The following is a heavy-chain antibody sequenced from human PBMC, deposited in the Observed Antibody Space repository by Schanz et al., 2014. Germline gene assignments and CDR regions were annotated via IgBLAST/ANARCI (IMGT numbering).Heavy chain of an antibody. J-gene: IGHJ4*02. CDR1: GYIFINSG. Sequence: QIQLVQSGPEVKKPGATVKVSCKASGYIFINSGISWVRQAPGQGLEWMGWISVYNGNTKYPQKLQGRVTITRDTSASTAYMELSSLRSEDTAVYSCARGIGGYGANNYFDYWGQGTLVTVSS. D-gene: IGHD5-12*01. V-gene: IGHV1-18*01. CDR2: ISVYNGNT. CDR3: ARGIGGYGANNYFDY.